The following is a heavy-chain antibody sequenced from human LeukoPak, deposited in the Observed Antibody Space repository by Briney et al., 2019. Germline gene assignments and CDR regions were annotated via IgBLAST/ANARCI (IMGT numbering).Heavy chain of an antibody. D-gene: IGHD3-10*01. CDR2: IRYDGSNK. Sequence: GGSLRLSCAASGFTFSSYGMHWVRQAPGKGLEWVAFIRYDGSNKYYADSVKGRFTISRDNSKSTVYLQMNSLRVEDAAVYYCSKDLTSDFGGDLDPWGQGTLVTVSS. V-gene: IGHV3-30*02. CDR3: SKDLTSDFGGDLDP. J-gene: IGHJ5*02. CDR1: GFTFSSYG.